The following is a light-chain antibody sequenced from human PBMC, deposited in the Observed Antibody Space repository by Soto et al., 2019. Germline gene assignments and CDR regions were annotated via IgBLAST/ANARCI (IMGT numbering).Light chain of an antibody. J-gene: IGKJ3*01. Sequence: EIVLTQSPDTLSLSPWERATLSCRASQSVGTRLAWYQHKTGQAPSLLMSGASSRATGIPDRFSGSGSETDFTLTISRLEPEDFAVYYCQQYVSSPFSFGPGTKVDIK. CDR1: QSVGTR. CDR2: GAS. V-gene: IGKV3-20*01. CDR3: QQYVSSPFS.